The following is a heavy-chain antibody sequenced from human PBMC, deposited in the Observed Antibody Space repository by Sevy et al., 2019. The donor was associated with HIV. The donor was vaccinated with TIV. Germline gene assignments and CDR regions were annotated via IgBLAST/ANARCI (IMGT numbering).Heavy chain of an antibody. V-gene: IGHV3-48*01. D-gene: IGHD6-13*01. CDR1: GFTFSSYG. CDR3: ARLSGYSSSWSYFDY. J-gene: IGHJ4*02. CDR2: ISSSTI. Sequence: GGSLRLSCAASGFTFSSYGMNWVRQAPGKGLEWVSYISSSTIYYADSVKGRFTISRDNAKNSLYLQMNSLRAEDTAVYYCARLSGYSSSWSYFDYWGQGTLVTVSS.